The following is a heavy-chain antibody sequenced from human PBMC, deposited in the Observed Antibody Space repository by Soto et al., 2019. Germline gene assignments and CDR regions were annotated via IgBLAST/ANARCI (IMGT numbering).Heavy chain of an antibody. CDR1: GFTFNDFA. V-gene: IGHV3-23*01. Sequence: HPGGSLRLSCAASGFTFNDFAINWVRQTPGKGLEWVSFISATGDTTYNAYSVKVRFTISRDNSKNTAYLQMNSLRVEDTALYYCAKGYCSYLQCSFHXWGQGTLVTVSX. D-gene: IGHD3-16*02. J-gene: IGHJ4*02. CDR3: AKGYCSYLQCSFHX. CDR2: ISATGDTT.